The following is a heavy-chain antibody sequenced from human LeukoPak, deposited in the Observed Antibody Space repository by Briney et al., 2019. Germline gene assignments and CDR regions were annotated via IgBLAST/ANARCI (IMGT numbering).Heavy chain of an antibody. CDR2: INPNSGGA. CDR3: ARGRKPDYGDSESFDY. CDR1: GYTFTGYY. D-gene: IGHD4-17*01. Sequence: ASVKVSCKASGYTFTGYYRHWVRQAPGQGLEGMGWINPNSGGANYAQKCQGRVTMTRDTSISQAYMEMSRLRSDDTAVYYCARGRKPDYGDSESFDYWGQGTLVTVSS. V-gene: IGHV1-2*02. J-gene: IGHJ4*02.